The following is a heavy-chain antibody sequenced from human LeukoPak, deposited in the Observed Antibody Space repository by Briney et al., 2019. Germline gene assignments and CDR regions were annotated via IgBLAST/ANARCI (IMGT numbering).Heavy chain of an antibody. CDR2: IYTSGST. CDR1: GGPISSSSYY. Sequence: PSETLSLTCTVSGGPISSSSYYWSWIRQPAGKGLEWIGRIYTSGSTNYNPSLKSRVTMSVDTSKNQFSLKLSSVTAADTAVYYCARYFCGGDCYSFWFDPWGQGTLVTVSS. V-gene: IGHV4-61*02. J-gene: IGHJ5*02. CDR3: ARYFCGGDCYSFWFDP. D-gene: IGHD2-21*01.